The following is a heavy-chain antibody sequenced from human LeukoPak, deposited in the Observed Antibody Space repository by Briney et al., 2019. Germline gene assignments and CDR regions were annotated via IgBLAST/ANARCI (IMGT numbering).Heavy chain of an antibody. D-gene: IGHD3-9*01. CDR1: GYTLTELS. Sequence: ASVKVSCKVSGYTLTELSMHWVRQAPGKGLEWMGGFDPEDGETIYAQKFQGRVTMTEDTSTDTAYMELSSLRSEDTAVYYCATAAILTNYYYYGMDVWAKGPRSPSPQ. J-gene: IGHJ6*04. CDR2: FDPEDGET. V-gene: IGHV1-24*01. CDR3: ATAAILTNYYYYGMDV.